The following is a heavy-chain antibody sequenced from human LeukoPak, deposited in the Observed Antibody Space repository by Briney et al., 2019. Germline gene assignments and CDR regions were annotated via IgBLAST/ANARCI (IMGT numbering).Heavy chain of an antibody. Sequence: PGGSLRLSRAASGFTFSRYSMNWVRQAPGKGLEWVSSIKSTSDFIFYADPVKGRFTVSRDNARDSLYLQMNSLRAEDTAVYYCARPLEGTGGNWYFDLWGRGTLVTVSS. J-gene: IGHJ2*01. CDR3: ARPLEGTGGNWYFDL. CDR1: GFTFSRYS. D-gene: IGHD1-14*01. CDR2: IKSTSDFI. V-gene: IGHV3-21*01.